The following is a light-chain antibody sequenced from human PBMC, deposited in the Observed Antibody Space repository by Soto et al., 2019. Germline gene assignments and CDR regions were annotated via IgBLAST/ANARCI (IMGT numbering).Light chain of an antibody. V-gene: IGLV1-51*01. J-gene: IGLJ1*01. CDR3: GAWESSLNTYV. CDR1: TFNIGNNY. Sequence: QSVLTQPPSVSAAPGQKVIISCSGSTFNIGNNYVSWYQQLPGTAPKLLIYDNNKRPSGIPDRFSGSKSGTSATLAITGLQTADEADYYCGAWESSLNTYVFGTGTKVTVL. CDR2: DNN.